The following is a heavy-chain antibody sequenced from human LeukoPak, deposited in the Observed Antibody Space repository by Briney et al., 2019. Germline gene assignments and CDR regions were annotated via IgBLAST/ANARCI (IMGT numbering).Heavy chain of an antibody. CDR1: GFTFSSYG. J-gene: IGHJ4*02. V-gene: IGHV3-30*03. D-gene: IGHD3-22*01. Sequence: GRSLRLSCAASGFTFSSYGMHWVRQAPGKGLEWVAVISYDGSNKYYADSVKGRFTISRDNAKNSLYLQMNSLRAEDTAVYYCARVYGGRSGYSVFDYWGQGTLVTVSS. CDR3: ARVYGGRSGYSVFDY. CDR2: ISYDGSNK.